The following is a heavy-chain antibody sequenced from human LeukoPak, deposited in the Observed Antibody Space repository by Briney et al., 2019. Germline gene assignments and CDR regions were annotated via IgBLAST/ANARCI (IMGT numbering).Heavy chain of an antibody. D-gene: IGHD2-2*01. CDR3: ARADCSSTSCTDYYFDY. J-gene: IGHJ4*02. V-gene: IGHV3-21*01. Sequence: PGGSLRLSCAASGFTFSSYSMNWVRRAPGKGLEWVSSISSSSSYIYYADSVKGRFTISRDNAKNSLYLQMNSLRAEDTAVYYCARADCSSTSCTDYYFDYWGQGTLVTVSS. CDR2: ISSSSSYI. CDR1: GFTFSSYS.